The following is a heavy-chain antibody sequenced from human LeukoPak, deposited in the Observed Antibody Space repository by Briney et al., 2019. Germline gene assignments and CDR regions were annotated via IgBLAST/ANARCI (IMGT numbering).Heavy chain of an antibody. D-gene: IGHD3-22*01. CDR1: GYTLTELS. CDR2: FDHEDGET. J-gene: IGHJ4*02. Sequence: ASVKVSCKVSGYTLTELSMHWVRQAPGRGLEWMGGFDHEDGETIYAQKFQGRVTMTEDTSTDTAYMELSSLRSEDTAVYYCATPAELVVVNAFDYWGQGTLVTVSS. CDR3: ATPAELVVVNAFDY. V-gene: IGHV1-24*01.